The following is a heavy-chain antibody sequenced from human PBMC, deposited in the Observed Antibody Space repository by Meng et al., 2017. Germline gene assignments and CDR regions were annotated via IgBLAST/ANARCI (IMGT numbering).Heavy chain of an antibody. Sequence: VKRVESGGDLVTPGGSLRISCSASGFTFSRYRMNWVRQAPGKGLEWVSSISSSSSYIYYADSVKSRFTISRDNAKNSLYLQMNSLRAEDTAVYYCARASSDSSSWYIDYWGQGTLVTVSS. V-gene: IGHV3-21*01. CDR3: ARASSDSSSWYIDY. CDR1: GFTFSRYR. D-gene: IGHD6-13*01. J-gene: IGHJ4*02. CDR2: ISSSSSYI.